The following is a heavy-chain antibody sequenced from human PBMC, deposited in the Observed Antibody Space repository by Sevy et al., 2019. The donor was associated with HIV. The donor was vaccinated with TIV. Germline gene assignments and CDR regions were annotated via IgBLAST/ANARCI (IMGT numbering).Heavy chain of an antibody. V-gene: IGHV3-21*04. J-gene: IGHJ3*02. CDR3: AKDRFDGSGYYPEGAFDI. CDR2: ISISSRNI. CDR1: GFTFRSYS. D-gene: IGHD3-22*01. Sequence: GESLKISCAASGFTFRSYSMNWVRQAPGMGLEWVSSISISSRNIYYADSMKGRFTISRDNSKNTLYLQMNSLRAEDTAVYYCAKDRFDGSGYYPEGAFDIWGQGTMVTVSS.